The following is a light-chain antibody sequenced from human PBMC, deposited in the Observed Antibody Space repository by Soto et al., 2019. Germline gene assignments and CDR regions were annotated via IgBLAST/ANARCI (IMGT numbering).Light chain of an antibody. CDR2: WAS. CDR1: QSVLYSSNNKNY. Sequence: DIVMTQSPDSLAVSLSERATINCKSSQSVLYSSNNKNYLAWYQQKPGQPPKLLIYWASTRESGVPDRFTGSGSGTDFTLTISSLQAEDVAVYYCQQHYDTPLTFGGGTKVEIK. J-gene: IGKJ4*01. V-gene: IGKV4-1*01. CDR3: QQHYDTPLT.